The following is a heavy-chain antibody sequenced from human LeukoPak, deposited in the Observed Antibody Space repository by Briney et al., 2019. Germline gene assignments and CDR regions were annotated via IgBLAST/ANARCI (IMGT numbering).Heavy chain of an antibody. CDR3: TKVFYGGNSRDGFDI. V-gene: IGHV3-74*01. Sequence: PGGSLRLSCAASGFTFSSYWMHWVRQAPGKGLVWVSRINSDGSSTSYADSVKGRFTISRDNAKNTLYLQMNSLRAEDTAVYYCTKVFYGGNSRDGFDIWGQGTMVTVSS. CDR1: GFTFSSYW. D-gene: IGHD4-23*01. CDR2: INSDGSST. J-gene: IGHJ3*02.